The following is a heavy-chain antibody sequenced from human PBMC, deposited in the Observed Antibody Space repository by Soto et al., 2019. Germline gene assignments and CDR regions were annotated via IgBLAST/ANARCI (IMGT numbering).Heavy chain of an antibody. D-gene: IGHD2-15*01. CDR1: GFSFRNYN. J-gene: IGHJ3*02. V-gene: IGHV3-30-3*01. CDR2: VSHDGVNK. CDR3: VRETQIVMVVVPTPGSPGAFDM. Sequence: QMQLVESGGGVVQPGRSLRLSCAASGFSFRNYNLHWVRQAPGKGLEWVAVVSHDGVNKHYAESVKGRLSISRDSSRDTLYLQMNSLRPEDTAVYYCVRETQIVMVVVPTPGSPGAFDMWVQGTMVTVSS.